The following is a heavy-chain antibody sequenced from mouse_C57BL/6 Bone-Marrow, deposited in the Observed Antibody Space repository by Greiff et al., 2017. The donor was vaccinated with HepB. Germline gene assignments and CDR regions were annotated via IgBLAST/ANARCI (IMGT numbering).Heavy chain of an antibody. J-gene: IGHJ3*01. Sequence: EVKLVESGGGLVQPGGSLSLSCAASGFTFTDYYMSWVRQPPGKALEWLGFIRNKANGYTTEYSASVKGRFTISRDNSQSILYLQMNALRAEDSATYYCASSRQLRPSFAYWGQGTLVTVSA. V-gene: IGHV7-3*01. D-gene: IGHD3-2*02. CDR1: GFTFTDYY. CDR2: IRNKANGYTT. CDR3: ASSRQLRPSFAY.